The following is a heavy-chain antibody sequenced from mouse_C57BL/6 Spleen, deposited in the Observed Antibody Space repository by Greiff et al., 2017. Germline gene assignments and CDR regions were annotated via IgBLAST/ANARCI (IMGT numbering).Heavy chain of an antibody. Sequence: EVKLQESGPELVKPGASVKISCKASGYTFTDYYMNWVKQSHGKSLEWIGDINPNNGGTSYNQKFKGKATLTVDKSSSTAYMELRSLTSEDSAVYYCARSFYYDYDGYFDYWGQGTTLTVSS. CDR3: ARSFYYDYDGYFDY. J-gene: IGHJ2*01. CDR1: GYTFTDYY. V-gene: IGHV1-26*01. CDR2: INPNNGGT. D-gene: IGHD2-4*01.